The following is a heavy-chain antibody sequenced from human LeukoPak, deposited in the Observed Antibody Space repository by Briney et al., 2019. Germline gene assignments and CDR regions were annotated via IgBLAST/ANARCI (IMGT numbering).Heavy chain of an antibody. CDR3: AKDIDLTYYFDY. D-gene: IGHD3-16*01. V-gene: IGHV3-23*01. CDR1: GFTFSINA. CDR2: ISGSGGST. J-gene: IGHJ4*02. Sequence: GGSLRLSCAASGFTFSINAMSWVRQAPGKGLEWVSAISGSGGSTYYADSVRGRFTISRDNSKNTLYLQMNRLRAEDTAVYYCAKDIDLTYYFDYWGQGTLVTVSS.